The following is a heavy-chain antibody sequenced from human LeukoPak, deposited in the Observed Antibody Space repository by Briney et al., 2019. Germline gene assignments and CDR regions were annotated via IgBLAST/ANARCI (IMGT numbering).Heavy chain of an antibody. D-gene: IGHD3-10*01. Sequence: TSETLSLTCAVYGGSFSGYYWSWVRQAPGKGLEWVSTISHSGGTTYYADSVKGRFTISRDNAKNSLYLQMNSLRAEDTALYYCAIFPPPDSYYYGSGSYRNTKDNFDYWGQGTLVTVSS. CDR3: AIFPPPDSYYYGSGSYRNTKDNFDY. V-gene: IGHV3-23*01. CDR2: ISHSGGTT. CDR1: GGSFSGYY. J-gene: IGHJ4*02.